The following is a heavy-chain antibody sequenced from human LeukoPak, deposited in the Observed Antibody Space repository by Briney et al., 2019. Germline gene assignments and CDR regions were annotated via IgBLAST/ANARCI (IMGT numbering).Heavy chain of an antibody. V-gene: IGHV4-59*01. J-gene: IGHJ3*01. Sequence: PSETLSLTCSVSGGSLTSYYWNWIRQPPGKGLEWIGHMYHSGTTSYNPSLKSRVTVSVDTSKNQFSLKVNSVTAADTAVYYCVGEKSFFGEAFWSQGTMVTVSS. CDR3: VGEKSFFGEAF. CDR1: GGSLTSYY. D-gene: IGHD3-10*01. CDR2: MYHSGTT.